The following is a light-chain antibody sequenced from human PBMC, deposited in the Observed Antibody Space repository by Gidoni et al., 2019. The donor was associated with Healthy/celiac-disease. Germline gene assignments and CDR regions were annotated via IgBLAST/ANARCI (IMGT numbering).Light chain of an antibody. CDR1: QSISSY. Sequence: DIQMTQSPSSLSASVGDRVTITYRASQSISSYFNWYQQQPGKAPKLLIYAASSLQSGVPSRFSGSGSWTDFTLTISSLLPEDFATYYCQQSYSTPYTFGQGTKLEIK. CDR2: AAS. V-gene: IGKV1-39*01. CDR3: QQSYSTPYT. J-gene: IGKJ2*01.